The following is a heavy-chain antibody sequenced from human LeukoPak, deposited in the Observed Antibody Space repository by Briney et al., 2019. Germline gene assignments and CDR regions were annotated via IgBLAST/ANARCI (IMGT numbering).Heavy chain of an antibody. CDR2: IYYSGST. V-gene: IGHV4-39*07. D-gene: IGHD6-19*01. J-gene: IGHJ2*01. Sequence: PSETLSLTCTVSGGSISSSSYYWGWIRQPPGKGLEWIGSIYYSGSTYYNPSLKSRVTISVDTSKNQFSLKLSSVTAADTAVYYCARVGYSSGWSHFDLWGRGTLVTVSS. CDR1: GGSISSSSYY. CDR3: ARVGYSSGWSHFDL.